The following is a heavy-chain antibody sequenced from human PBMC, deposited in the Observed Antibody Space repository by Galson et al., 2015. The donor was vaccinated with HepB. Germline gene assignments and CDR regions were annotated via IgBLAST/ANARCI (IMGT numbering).Heavy chain of an antibody. CDR2: ISAYNGNT. Sequence: SVKVSCKASGYTFTSYCISWVRQAPGQGLEWMGWISAYNGNTNYAQKLQGRVTMTTDTSTSTAYMELRSLRSDDTAVYYCARDRVPYYYDSSGYSAFDYWGQGTLVTVSS. CDR3: ARDRVPYYYDSSGYSAFDY. CDR1: GYTFTSYC. V-gene: IGHV1-18*01. J-gene: IGHJ4*02. D-gene: IGHD3-22*01.